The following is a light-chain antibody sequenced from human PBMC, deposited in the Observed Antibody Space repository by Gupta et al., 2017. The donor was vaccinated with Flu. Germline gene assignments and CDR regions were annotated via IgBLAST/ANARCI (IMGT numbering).Light chain of an antibody. CDR3: ISYTSSSDQV. CDR2: EVS. Sequence: SALTQPASVSGSPVQSITIACTCTSRDVGGYTYVSWYHQPPANAHKLMIYEVSKRTAGVASSFSASEAGNTASLTISGRTEEDAADYYGISYTSSSDQVFGGGTKLTVL. J-gene: IGLJ3*02. CDR1: SRDVGGYTY. V-gene: IGLV2-14*01.